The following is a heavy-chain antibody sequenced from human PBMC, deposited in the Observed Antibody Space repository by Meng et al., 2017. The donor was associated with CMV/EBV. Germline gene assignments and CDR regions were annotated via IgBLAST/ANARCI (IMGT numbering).Heavy chain of an antibody. CDR2: ISSSSSYI. CDR1: GFTFSDYY. Sequence: GESLKISCAASGFTFSDYYMSWIRQAPGKVLEWVSSISSSSSYIYYADSVKGRFTISRDNAKNSLYLQMNSLRAEDTAVYYCARGPLYCSSTSCLTWDYYYYYGMDVWGQGTTVTVSS. V-gene: IGHV3-11*06. J-gene: IGHJ6*02. CDR3: ARGPLYCSSTSCLTWDYYYYYGMDV. D-gene: IGHD2-2*01.